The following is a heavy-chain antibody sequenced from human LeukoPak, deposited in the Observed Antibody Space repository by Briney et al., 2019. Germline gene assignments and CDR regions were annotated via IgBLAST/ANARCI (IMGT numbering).Heavy chain of an antibody. CDR1: GFTFSSYS. CDR3: ARDAPVAYSSSRGWFDP. CDR2: ISSSSSYI. Sequence: GGSLRLSCAASGFTFSSYSMNWVRQAPGKGLEWVSSISSSSSYIYYADSVKGRFTISRDNAKNSLYLQMNSLRAEDTAVYYCARDAPVAYSSSRGWFDPWGQGTLVTVSS. J-gene: IGHJ5*02. D-gene: IGHD6-6*01. V-gene: IGHV3-21*01.